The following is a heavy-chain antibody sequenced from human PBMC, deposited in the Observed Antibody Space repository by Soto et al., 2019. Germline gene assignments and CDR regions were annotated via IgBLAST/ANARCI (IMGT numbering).Heavy chain of an antibody. J-gene: IGHJ6*02. D-gene: IGHD6-13*01. CDR1: GFSFSNYA. Sequence: QVQLVESGGGVVQPGRSLRLSCAASGFSFSNYAFHWVRQAPGKGLEWVAVTSYDGGNKYYADPVKGRFTISRDNSKNTLYLQMNSLRPEDTAVYYCARESAAGLYYYYGMAVWGQGTTVTVSS. CDR2: TSYDGGNK. CDR3: ARESAAGLYYYYGMAV. V-gene: IGHV3-30-3*01.